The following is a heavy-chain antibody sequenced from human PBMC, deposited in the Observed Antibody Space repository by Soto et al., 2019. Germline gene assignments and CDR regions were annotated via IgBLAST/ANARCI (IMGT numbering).Heavy chain of an antibody. D-gene: IGHD2-21*02. V-gene: IGHV1-2*04. J-gene: IGHJ4*02. Sequence: QVQLVQSGAEVKKPGASVKVSCKASGYTFTGYYMHWVRQAPGQGLEWMGWINPNSGGTNYAQKFQGWVTMTRDTSLSTAYMELSRLRSDDTAVYYWARAHCGGDCYSGVDYWGQGTLVTVSS. CDR2: INPNSGGT. CDR1: GYTFTGYY. CDR3: ARAHCGGDCYSGVDY.